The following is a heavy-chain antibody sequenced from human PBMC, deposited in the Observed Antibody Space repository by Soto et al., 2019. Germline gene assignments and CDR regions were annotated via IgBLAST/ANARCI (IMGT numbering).Heavy chain of an antibody. CDR1: GGSISSSSYY. Sequence: QLQLQESGPGLVKPSETLSLTCTVSGGSISSSSYYWGWIRQPPGKGLEWTGSIYYSGSTYYNPSLKSRVTISVDTSKNQFSLKLSSVTAADTAVYYCARQSVVVPAAGNWFDPWGQGTLVTVSS. V-gene: IGHV4-39*01. CDR3: ARQSVVVPAAGNWFDP. D-gene: IGHD2-2*01. CDR2: IYYSGST. J-gene: IGHJ5*02.